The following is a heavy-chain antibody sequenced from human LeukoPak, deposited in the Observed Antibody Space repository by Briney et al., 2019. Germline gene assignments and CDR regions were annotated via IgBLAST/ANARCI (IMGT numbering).Heavy chain of an antibody. J-gene: IGHJ4*02. V-gene: IGHV4-61*08. CDR2: IYYSGST. CDR3: ARGVHSYYFDY. Sequence: SETLSLTCTVSGGSVSSGGYYWSWIRQPPGKGLEWIGYIYYSGSTNYNPSLKSRVTISVDRSKNQFSLQLNSVTPEDTAVYYCARGVHSYYFDYWGQGTLVTVSS. CDR1: GGSVSSGGYY. D-gene: IGHD2-15*01.